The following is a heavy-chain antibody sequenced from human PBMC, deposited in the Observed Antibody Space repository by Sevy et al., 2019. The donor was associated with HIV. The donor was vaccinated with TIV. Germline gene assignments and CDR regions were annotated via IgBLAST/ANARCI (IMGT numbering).Heavy chain of an antibody. CDR2: IYPGDSDT. CDR1: GYSFTSYW. V-gene: IGHV5-51*01. J-gene: IGHJ3*02. D-gene: IGHD3-22*01. Sequence: GESLMISCKGSGYSFTSYWIGWVRQMPGKGLEWMGIIYPGDSDTRYSPSFQGQVTISADKSISTAYLQWSSLKASDTAMYYCARRGIVVVTPFDIWGQGTMVTVSS. CDR3: ARRGIVVVTPFDI.